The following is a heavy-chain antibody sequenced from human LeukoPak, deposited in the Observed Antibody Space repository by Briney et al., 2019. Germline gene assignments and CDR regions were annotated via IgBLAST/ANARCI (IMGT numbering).Heavy chain of an antibody. CDR3: AKGGHYSSFDY. Sequence: GESLRLFRAASGFTFYTPAMTWVRPARGGGLEWVTCISGFSGNTFYPNTGMTLFTNSRNNYQNTLYLQMNSLRAEDTSGYYCAKGGHYSSFDYWAQGTLVTVSS. CDR2: ISGFSGNT. D-gene: IGHD3-22*01. V-gene: IGHV3-23*01. CDR1: GFTFYTPA. J-gene: IGHJ4*02.